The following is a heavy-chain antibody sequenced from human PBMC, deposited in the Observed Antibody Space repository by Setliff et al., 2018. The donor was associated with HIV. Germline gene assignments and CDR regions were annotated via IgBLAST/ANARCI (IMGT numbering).Heavy chain of an antibody. J-gene: IGHJ4*02. V-gene: IGHV3-23*01. Sequence: GSLRLSCAASGFTFSNFAINWVRQAPGKGLEWVSTISGRGTNTYYADSVKGRFTISRDNSKNTLSLQMNSLRAEDTAVYYCARVRVSGYYTGDYWGQGTLVTVSS. CDR2: ISGRGTNT. CDR3: ARVRVSGYYTGDY. D-gene: IGHD3-3*01. CDR1: GFTFSNFA.